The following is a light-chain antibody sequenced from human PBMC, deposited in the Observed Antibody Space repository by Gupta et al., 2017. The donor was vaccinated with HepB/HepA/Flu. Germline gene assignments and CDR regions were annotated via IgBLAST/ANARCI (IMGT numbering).Light chain of an antibody. J-gene: IGKJ2*04. Sequence: DIQLTQSPSFLSASVGDRVTITCRASQGISSYLAWYQQKPGKAPKLLIYSASTLQSGVPSRFSGSGSGTEFTLIISGRQPEDFATYDCQQLNSYPRMCSFGQGTKLEIK. V-gene: IGKV1-9*01. CDR1: QGISSY. CDR3: QQLNSYPRMCS. CDR2: SAS.